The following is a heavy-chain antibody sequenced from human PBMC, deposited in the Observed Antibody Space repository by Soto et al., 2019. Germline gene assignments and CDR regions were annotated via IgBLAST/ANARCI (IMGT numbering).Heavy chain of an antibody. CDR2: IHYSGST. Sequence: PSETLSLTCTVSGGSVSSTSYYWTWIRQPPGKGLEWIGYIHYSGSTNYNPSLKSRVAMSVDTSKNHFSLKLSSVTAADTAVYYRARAWEHLYIDYWRQGALVTVSS. D-gene: IGHD1-26*01. J-gene: IGHJ4*02. V-gene: IGHV4-61*01. CDR3: ARAWEHLYIDY. CDR1: GGSVSSTSYY.